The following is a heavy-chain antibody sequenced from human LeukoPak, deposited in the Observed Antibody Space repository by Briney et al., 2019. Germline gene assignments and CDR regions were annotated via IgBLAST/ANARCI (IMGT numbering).Heavy chain of an antibody. CDR2: IWYDGSNK. V-gene: IGHV3-33*01. CDR3: AGDRATSYFDY. Sequence: GGSLRLSCAASGCTFRSHGMHWVRQAPGKGLEWVAFIWYDGSNKYYTDSVKGRFTISRDNSKNTLYLQMNGLRAEDTAVYYCAGDRATSYFDYWGQGALVTISS. CDR1: GCTFRSHG. J-gene: IGHJ4*02. D-gene: IGHD1-26*01.